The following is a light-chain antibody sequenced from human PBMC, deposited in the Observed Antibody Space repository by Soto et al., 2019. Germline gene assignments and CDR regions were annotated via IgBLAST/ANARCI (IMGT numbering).Light chain of an antibody. V-gene: IGKV2-30*01. CDR2: KVS. CDR3: MQATYCPFT. J-gene: IGKJ3*01. CDR1: QSLVYSDGNTY. Sequence: DVVMTQSPLSLPVTLGQPASISCRSSQSLVYSDGNTYLNWFQQRPGQSPRRLIYKVSNRDSGVPDRFSGSGSGTDFTLTISRVEAEDVGIYYCMQATYCPFTFCPGTKVDIE.